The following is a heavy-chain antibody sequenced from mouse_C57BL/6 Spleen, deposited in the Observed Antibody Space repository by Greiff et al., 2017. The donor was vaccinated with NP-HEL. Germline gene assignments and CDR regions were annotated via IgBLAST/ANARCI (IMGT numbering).Heavy chain of an antibody. Sequence: EVKVEESGGGLVQPKGSLKLSCAASGFSFNTYAMNWVRQAPGTGVEWVARIRSKSNNYATYYADSVKDRFTISRDDSESMLYLQMNNLKTEDTAMYYCGRHNYDYLGYAMDYWGQGTSVTVSS. J-gene: IGHJ4*01. D-gene: IGHD2-4*01. CDR1: GFSFNTYA. CDR3: GRHNYDYLGYAMDY. V-gene: IGHV10-1*01. CDR2: IRSKSNNYAT.